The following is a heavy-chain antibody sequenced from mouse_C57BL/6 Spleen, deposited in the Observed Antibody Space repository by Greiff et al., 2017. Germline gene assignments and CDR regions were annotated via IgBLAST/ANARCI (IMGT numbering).Heavy chain of an antibody. D-gene: IGHD1-1*01. CDR2: IYPGDGDT. CDR1: GYAFSSSW. J-gene: IGHJ2*01. Sequence: QVQLQQSGPELVKPGASVKISCKASGYAFSSSWMNWVKQRPGKGLEWIGQIYPGDGDTNYNGKFKGKATLTADKSSSTAYMQLSSLTSEDSAVYFCAREVYYGSSLDYWGQGTTLTVSS. CDR3: AREVYYGSSLDY. V-gene: IGHV1-80*01.